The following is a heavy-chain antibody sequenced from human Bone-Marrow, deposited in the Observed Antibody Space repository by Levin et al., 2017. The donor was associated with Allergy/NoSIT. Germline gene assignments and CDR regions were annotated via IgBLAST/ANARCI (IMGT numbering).Heavy chain of an antibody. CDR3: ARRSGTSYF. Sequence: PGGSLRLSCAASGFAFSSYAMSWVRQAPGKGLEWVSSISGSGASTYYADSVKGRFTISRDKNTLFLQMNSLRAEDTADYFCARRSGTSYFWGQGTLVTVSS. CDR1: GFAFSSYA. D-gene: IGHD1-7*01. J-gene: IGHJ4*02. CDR2: ISGSGAST. V-gene: IGHV3-23*01.